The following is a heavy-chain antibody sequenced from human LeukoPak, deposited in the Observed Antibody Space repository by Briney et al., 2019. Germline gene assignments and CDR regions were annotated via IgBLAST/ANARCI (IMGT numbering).Heavy chain of an antibody. CDR2: IYYSGST. CDR3: ARGDGLVDY. J-gene: IGHJ4*02. Sequence: LETLSLTCTVSGGSISSYYWSWIRQPPGKGLEWIGYIYYSGSTNYNPSLKSRVTISVDTSKNQFSLKLSSVTAADTAVYYCARGDGLVDYWGQGTLVTVSS. V-gene: IGHV4-59*01. D-gene: IGHD5-24*01. CDR1: GGSISSYY.